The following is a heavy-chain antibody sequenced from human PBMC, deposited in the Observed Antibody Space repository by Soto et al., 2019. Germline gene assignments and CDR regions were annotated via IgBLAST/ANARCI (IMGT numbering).Heavy chain of an antibody. CDR1: GGSISSSSYY. CDR3: ASAYVILTGYYKVPSWFDT. J-gene: IGHJ5*02. D-gene: IGHD3-9*01. V-gene: IGHV4-39*01. Sequence: PSETLSLTCTVSGGSISSSSYYWGWIRQPPGKGLEWIGSIYYSGSTYYNPSLKSRVTISVDTSKNQFSLKLRSVTAADTDVYYCASAYVILTGYYKVPSWFDTWGQGTLVTVSS. CDR2: IYYSGST.